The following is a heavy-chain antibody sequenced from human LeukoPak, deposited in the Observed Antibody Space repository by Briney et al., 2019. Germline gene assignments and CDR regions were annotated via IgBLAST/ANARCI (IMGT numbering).Heavy chain of an antibody. CDR1: GFTFNNYW. V-gene: IGHV3-7*01. Sequence: SGGSLRLSCAASGFTFNNYWMSWVRQAPGKGLEWVANIKKDGNEKYYEDSVKGRFTISRDNAKNSLYLQMNSPRAEDTAVYYCARDVRGGHFDYWGQGTLVTVSS. CDR2: IKKDGNEK. J-gene: IGHJ4*02. CDR3: ARDVRGGHFDY. D-gene: IGHD2-15*01.